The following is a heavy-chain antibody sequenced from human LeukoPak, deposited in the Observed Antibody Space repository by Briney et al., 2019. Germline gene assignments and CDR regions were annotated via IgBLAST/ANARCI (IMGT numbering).Heavy chain of an antibody. CDR1: GGSFSGYY. CDR2: INHSGST. D-gene: IGHD2-2*01. V-gene: IGHV4-34*01. J-gene: IGHJ5*02. Sequence: PSETLSLTCAVYGGSFSGYYWSWIRQPPGKGLEWVAEINHSGSTNYNPSLKSRVTISVDTSKNQFSLKLSSVTAADTAVYYCARTTKYQFKWAGFDPWGQGTLVTVSS. CDR3: ARTTKYQFKWAGFDP.